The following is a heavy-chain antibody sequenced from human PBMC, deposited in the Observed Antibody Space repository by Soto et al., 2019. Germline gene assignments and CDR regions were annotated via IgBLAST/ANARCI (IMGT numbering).Heavy chain of an antibody. D-gene: IGHD2-2*01. CDR1: GYSFTSYW. Sequence: PGESLKISCKGSGYSFTSYWIGWVRQMPGKGLEWMGIIYPGDSDTRYSPSSQGQVTISADKSISTAYLQWSSLKASDTAMYYCARQANCSSTSCYVYYYYGMDVWGQGTTVTVSS. CDR3: ARQANCSSTSCYVYYYYGMDV. CDR2: IYPGDSDT. V-gene: IGHV5-51*01. J-gene: IGHJ6*02.